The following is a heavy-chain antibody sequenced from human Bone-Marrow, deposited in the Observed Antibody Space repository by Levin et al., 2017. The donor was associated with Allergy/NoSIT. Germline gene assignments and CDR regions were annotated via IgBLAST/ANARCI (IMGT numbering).Heavy chain of an antibody. J-gene: IGHJ4*02. CDR2: MYYRGTI. CDR3: ARGDMGHGSGSYVY. V-gene: IGHV4-59*01. D-gene: IGHD3-10*01. CDR1: GGSITTNY. Sequence: GSLRLSCNVSGGSITTNYWTWIWQSPGKRLEWLGYMYYRGTINYNPSLKSRVAVSIDPTKSQFSLKLTSVTAADTAVYYSARGDMGHGSGSYVYWGQGTQVIVSS.